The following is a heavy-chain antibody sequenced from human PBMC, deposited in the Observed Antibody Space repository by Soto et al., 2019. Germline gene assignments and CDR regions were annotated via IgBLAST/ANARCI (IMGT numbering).Heavy chain of an antibody. CDR3: ARGGRPARDNAFDI. Sequence: GGSLRLSCAASGFTFSSYDMHWVRQATGKGLEWVSAIGTAGDTYYPGSVKGRFTISRENAKNSLYLQMNSLRAGDTAVYYCARGGRPARDNAFDIWGQGTMVTVSS. V-gene: IGHV3-13*01. CDR2: IGTAGDT. J-gene: IGHJ3*02. D-gene: IGHD6-25*01. CDR1: GFTFSSYD.